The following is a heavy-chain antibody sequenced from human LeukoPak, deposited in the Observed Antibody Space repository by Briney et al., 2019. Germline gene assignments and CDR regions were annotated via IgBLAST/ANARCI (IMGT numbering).Heavy chain of an antibody. Sequence: ASVKVSCKASGYTFTSYAMHWVRQAPGQRLEWMGWINAGNGNTKYSQKFQGRVTITRDTSASTAYMELSSLRSEDTAVYYCARDCGYSYGYPEGCGFDYWGQGTLVTVSS. J-gene: IGHJ4*02. CDR3: ARDCGYSYGYPEGCGFDY. CDR2: INAGNGNT. V-gene: IGHV1-3*01. CDR1: GYTFTSYA. D-gene: IGHD5-18*01.